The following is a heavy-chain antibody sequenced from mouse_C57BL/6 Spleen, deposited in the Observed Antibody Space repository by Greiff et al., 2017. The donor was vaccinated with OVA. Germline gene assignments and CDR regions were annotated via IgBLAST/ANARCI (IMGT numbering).Heavy chain of an antibody. D-gene: IGHD1-1*01. CDR1: GYSFTSYY. Sequence: VKLQESGPELVKPGASVKISCKASGYSFTSYYIHWVKQRPGQGLEWIGWIYPGSGNTKYNEKFKGKATLTADTSSSTAYMQLSSLTSEDSAVYYCARATTVVAPYAMDYWGQGTSVTVSS. CDR3: ARATTVVAPYAMDY. J-gene: IGHJ4*01. V-gene: IGHV1-66*01. CDR2: IYPGSGNT.